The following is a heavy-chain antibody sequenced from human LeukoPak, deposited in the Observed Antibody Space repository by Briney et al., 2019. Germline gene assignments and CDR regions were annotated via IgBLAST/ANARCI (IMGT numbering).Heavy chain of an antibody. CDR2: ISGSGSAT. D-gene: IGHD6-13*01. CDR1: GFTFSKCA. V-gene: IGHV3-23*01. J-gene: IGHJ4*02. CDR3: AKDLGYRDFDY. Sequence: GGSLRLACAASGFTFSKCAMTWVRQAPGKGLEWVAGISGSGSATLYADSVKGRFTISRDSSKNAVYLQMSSLRAEDTAVYYCAKDLGYRDFDYWGQGTLVTVSS.